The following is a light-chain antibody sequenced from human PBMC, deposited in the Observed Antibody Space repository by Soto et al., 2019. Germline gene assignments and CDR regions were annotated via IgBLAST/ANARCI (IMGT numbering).Light chain of an antibody. CDR2: DAS. CDR1: QTVSSNF. CDR3: PFSGDPSKT. Sequence: EIVLTQSPGTLSLSPGERGTLSCRASQTVSSNFLAWYQQKPGQAPRLLIFDASTRATGIPDRFTGSGSGTDFTLTISRLEPEDFAGYYSPFSGDPSKTSGHGTKVDIK. V-gene: IGKV3-20*01. J-gene: IGKJ1*01.